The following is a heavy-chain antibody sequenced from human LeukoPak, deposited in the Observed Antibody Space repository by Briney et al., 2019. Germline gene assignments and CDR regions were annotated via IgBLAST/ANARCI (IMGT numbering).Heavy chain of an antibody. CDR3: AKGLVGATKDAFDI. J-gene: IGHJ3*02. V-gene: IGHV3-30*18. CDR1: GFTFSSYG. D-gene: IGHD1-26*01. Sequence: GGSLRLSCAASGFTFSSYGMHWVRQAPGKGLEWVAVISYDGSNKYYADSVKGRFTISRDNSKNTLYLQMNSLRAEDTAVYYCAKGLVGATKDAFDIWGQGTMVTVSS. CDR2: ISYDGSNK.